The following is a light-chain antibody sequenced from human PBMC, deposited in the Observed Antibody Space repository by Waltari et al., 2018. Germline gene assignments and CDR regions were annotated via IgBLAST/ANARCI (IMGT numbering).Light chain of an antibody. Sequence: QSALTQPASVSGSPGQSITISCTGTSSDVGASNYVSWYQQHPGKAPKLMIYDVTKRPPGVSGRFSGSKSGNTASLTISGLQAEDEADYYCSSYISGVTLYVFGTGTKVTVL. CDR2: DVT. V-gene: IGLV2-14*03. CDR3: SSYISGVTLYV. J-gene: IGLJ1*01. CDR1: SSDVGASNY.